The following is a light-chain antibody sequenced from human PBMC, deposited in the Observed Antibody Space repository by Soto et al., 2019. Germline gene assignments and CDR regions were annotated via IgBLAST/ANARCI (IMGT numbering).Light chain of an antibody. CDR3: CSYGGTYYV. V-gene: IGLV2-11*01. CDR2: DVT. J-gene: IGLJ1*01. Sequence: QSALTQPRSVSGSPEQSVAISCTGTSSEIGGNNYVSWYQQHPGKAPKLMIYDVTKRPSGVPDRFSGSKSGNTASLTISGLQAEDEADYYCCSYGGTYYVFGTGTKVPS. CDR1: SSEIGGNNY.